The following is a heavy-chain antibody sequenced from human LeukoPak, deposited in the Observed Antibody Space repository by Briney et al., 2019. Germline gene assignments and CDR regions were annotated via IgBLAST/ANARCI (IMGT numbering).Heavy chain of an antibody. CDR3: ARDPFRFAYSGSYFAY. V-gene: IGHV3-7*01. Sequence: PGGSLRLSCAASGFTFSSYWMSWVRQAPGKGLEWEANIKQDGSEKYYVDSVKGRFTISRDNAKNSLYLQMNSLRAEDTAVYYCARDPFRFAYSGSYFAYWGQGTLVTVSS. CDR2: IKQDGSEK. CDR1: GFTFSSYW. D-gene: IGHD1-26*01. J-gene: IGHJ4*02.